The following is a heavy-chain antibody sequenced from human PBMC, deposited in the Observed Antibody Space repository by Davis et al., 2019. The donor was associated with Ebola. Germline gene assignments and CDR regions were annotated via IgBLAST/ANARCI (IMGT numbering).Heavy chain of an antibody. V-gene: IGHV3-11*01. J-gene: IGHJ3*01. Sequence: PGGSLRLSCAASGFTFSDYYMSWIRQAPGKGLEWVSYISSSGSTIYYADSVKGRFTISRDNAKNSLYLQMNSLRTEDTALYYCAKDRADFSAFDFWGQGTVVTV. CDR1: GFTFSDYY. CDR3: AKDRADFSAFDF. CDR2: ISSSGSTI. D-gene: IGHD3/OR15-3a*01.